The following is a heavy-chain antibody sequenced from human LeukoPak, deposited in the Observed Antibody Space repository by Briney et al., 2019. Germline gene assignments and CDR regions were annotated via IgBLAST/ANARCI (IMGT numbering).Heavy chain of an antibody. CDR2: IYYSGST. CDR3: ARHGSSGWVFDY. D-gene: IGHD6-19*01. V-gene: IGHV4-39*01. J-gene: IGHJ4*02. CDR1: GGSISSSSYY. Sequence: SETLSLTCTVSGGSISSSSYYWGWIRRPPGKGLEWIGSIYYSGSTYYNPTLKSRVTVSVDTSKNQFSLKLSSVTAADTAVYYCARHGSSGWVFDYWGQGTLVTVSS.